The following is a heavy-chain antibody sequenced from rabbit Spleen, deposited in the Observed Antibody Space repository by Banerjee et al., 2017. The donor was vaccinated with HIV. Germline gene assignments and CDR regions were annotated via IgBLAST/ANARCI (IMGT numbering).Heavy chain of an antibody. Sequence: QEQLVESGGGLVQPGGSLKLSCKASGFDFSSYGMSWVRQTPGKGLEWIGYIDPVFGGTYYASWVNGRFTISSHNAQNTLYLQLSSLTAADTATYFCVRVRASSSGYTFNLWGPGTLVTVS. J-gene: IGHJ4*01. CDR2: IDPVFGGT. V-gene: IGHV1S47*01. D-gene: IGHD1-1*01. CDR3: VRVRASSSGYTFNL. CDR1: GFDFSSYG.